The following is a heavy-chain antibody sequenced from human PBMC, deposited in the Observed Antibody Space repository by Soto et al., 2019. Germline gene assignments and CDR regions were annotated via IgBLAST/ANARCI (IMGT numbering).Heavy chain of an antibody. D-gene: IGHD3-10*01. CDR1: GGSISSGGYS. CDR2: IYHSGST. Sequence: QLQLQESGSGLVKPSQTLSLTCAVSGGSISSGGYSWSWIRQPPGKGLEWIGYIYHSGSTYYNPSLKSRVNISVDRSKNQFSLKLSSVTAADTAVYYCARRSPMVRGVHFDYWGQGTLLTVSS. CDR3: ARRSPMVRGVHFDY. V-gene: IGHV4-30-2*01. J-gene: IGHJ4*02.